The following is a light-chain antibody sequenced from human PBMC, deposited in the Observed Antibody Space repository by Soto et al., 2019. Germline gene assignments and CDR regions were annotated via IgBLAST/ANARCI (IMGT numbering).Light chain of an antibody. CDR3: QQYGSSPLT. CDR2: GAS. CDR1: QSVSSSY. J-gene: IGKJ4*01. Sequence: EIVLTQSPGTLSLSPGERATLSCRASQSVSSSYLAWYQQKPGQAPSLLIYGASSRATGIPDRFSGSGSGTSFTVTISRLEPEDFAVYYCQQYGSSPLTFGGGTKVEIK. V-gene: IGKV3-20*01.